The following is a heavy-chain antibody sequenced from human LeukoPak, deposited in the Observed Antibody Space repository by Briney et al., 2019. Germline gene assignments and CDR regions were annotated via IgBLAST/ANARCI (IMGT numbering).Heavy chain of an antibody. CDR3: AREGGGSSSGEFDY. J-gene: IGHJ4*02. Sequence: SETLSLTCTVSGGSISSGSYYWSWIRQPAGKGLEWIGRIYTSGSTNYNPSLKSRVTISVDTSKNQFSLKLSSATAADTAVYYCAREGGGSSSGEFDYWGQGTLVTVSS. CDR1: GGSISSGSYY. CDR2: IYTSGST. D-gene: IGHD6-6*01. V-gene: IGHV4-61*02.